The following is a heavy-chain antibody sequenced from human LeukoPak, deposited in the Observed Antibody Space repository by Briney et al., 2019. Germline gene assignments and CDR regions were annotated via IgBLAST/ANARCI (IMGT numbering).Heavy chain of an antibody. J-gene: IGHJ4*02. CDR3: ARGLRQLVRSWHY. V-gene: IGHV4-34*01. CDR2: INHRGST. D-gene: IGHD6-6*01. CDR1: GGSFSGYY. Sequence: SETLSLTCAVYGGSFSGYYWSWIRQPPGKGLEWIGEINHRGSTNYNPSLKSRVTISVDTSKNQFSLKLSSVTAADTVVYYCARGLRQLVRSWHYWGQGTLVTVSS.